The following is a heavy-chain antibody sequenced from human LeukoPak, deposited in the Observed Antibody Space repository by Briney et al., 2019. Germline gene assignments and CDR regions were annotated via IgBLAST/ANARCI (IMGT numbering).Heavy chain of an antibody. Sequence: GESLKISCKGSGYSFSSYWIGWGRQRPGKGLEGMGIIYPGDSDTRYSPSFQGQVTISADKSISTAYLQWSSLKASDTAMYYCARSDSSWELDYWGQGTLVTVPS. D-gene: IGHD6-13*01. CDR2: IYPGDSDT. V-gene: IGHV5-51*01. J-gene: IGHJ4*02. CDR1: GYSFSSYW. CDR3: ARSDSSWELDY.